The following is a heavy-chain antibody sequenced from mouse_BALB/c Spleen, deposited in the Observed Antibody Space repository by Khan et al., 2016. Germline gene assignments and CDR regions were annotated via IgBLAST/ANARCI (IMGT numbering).Heavy chain of an antibody. CDR2: IRNKAIGYTT. CDR1: GFTFTDYY. V-gene: IGHV7-3*02. CDR3: ARDMGGMLFDY. D-gene: IGHD1-1*02. J-gene: IGHJ2*01. Sequence: EVELVESGGGLVQPGDSLRLSCATSGFTFTDYYMNWVRQPPGKALEWLGFIRNKAIGYTTEYSPSVKGRFTISRDNSQSILYLQMNNLRAEDSATYYCARDMGGMLFDYWGQGTTLTVSS.